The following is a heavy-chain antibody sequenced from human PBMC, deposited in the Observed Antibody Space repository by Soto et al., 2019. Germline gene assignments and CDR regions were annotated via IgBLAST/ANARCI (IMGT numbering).Heavy chain of an antibody. CDR1: GVSVSSGSYY. J-gene: IGHJ3*02. CDR3: ARGYYYDSSGYPCDAFDI. Sequence: QVQLQESGPGLVKPSETLSLTCTVSGVSVSSGSYYWSWIRPPPGKGLEWIGYIYYSGSTNYNPSLKSRVTISVDTSKNQFSLKLSSVTAADKAVYYCARGYYYDSSGYPCDAFDIWGQGTMVTVSS. CDR2: IYYSGST. V-gene: IGHV4-61*01. D-gene: IGHD3-22*01.